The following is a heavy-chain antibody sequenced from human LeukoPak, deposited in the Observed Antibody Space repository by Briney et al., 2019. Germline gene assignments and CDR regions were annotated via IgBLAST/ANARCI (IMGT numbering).Heavy chain of an antibody. CDR3: ARAAGAITMVRGKAFDI. CDR2: IYSGGST. J-gene: IGHJ3*02. Sequence: GGSRRPSCAASGFTVSSNYMSWVRQAPGKGLEWVSVIYSGGSTYYADSVKGRFTISRDNSKNTLYLQMNSLRAEDTAVYYCARAAGAITMVRGKAFDIWGQGTMVTVSS. D-gene: IGHD3-10*01. CDR1: GFTVSSNY. V-gene: IGHV3-66*01.